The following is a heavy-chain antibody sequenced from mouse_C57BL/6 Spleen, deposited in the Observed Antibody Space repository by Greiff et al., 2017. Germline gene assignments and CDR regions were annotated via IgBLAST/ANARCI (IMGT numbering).Heavy chain of an antibody. CDR3: ARGYYGPYYAMDY. D-gene: IGHD1-2*01. CDR2: ISSGSSTI. V-gene: IGHV5-17*01. CDR1: GFTFSDYG. J-gene: IGHJ4*01. Sequence: EVKLVESGGGLVKPGGSLKLSCAASGFTFSDYGMHWVRQAPEKGLEWVAYISSGSSTIYYADTVKGRFPISRDNAKNTLFLQMTSLRSEDTAMYYCARGYYGPYYAMDYWGQGTSVTVSS.